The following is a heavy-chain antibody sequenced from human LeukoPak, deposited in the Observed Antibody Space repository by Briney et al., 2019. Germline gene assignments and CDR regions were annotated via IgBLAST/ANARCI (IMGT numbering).Heavy chain of an antibody. CDR1: GGSFSGYY. Sequence: SETLSLTCAVSGGSFSGYYWSWIREPPGKGLEWSGEINHSGSTNYNPSLKRRVTISVDTSKNHLSLKLSSVTAADTAVYYCAREGYYYDSSGYLNNWFDPWGQGTLVTVSS. D-gene: IGHD3-22*01. CDR3: AREGYYYDSSGYLNNWFDP. V-gene: IGHV4-34*01. CDR2: INHSGST. J-gene: IGHJ5*02.